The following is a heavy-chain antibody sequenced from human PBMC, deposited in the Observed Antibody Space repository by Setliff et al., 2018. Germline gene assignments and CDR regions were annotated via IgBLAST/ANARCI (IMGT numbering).Heavy chain of an antibody. Sequence: PGGSLRLSCAASGFTFSSYWMSWVRQAPGKGLEWVANIKQDGSEKDYVDSVKGRLTISRDNAKKSLYLQMNSLRAEDTAVYYCAREVVGAPSTFDIWGQGTMVTVSS. CDR2: IKQDGSEK. CDR3: AREVVGAPSTFDI. D-gene: IGHD1-26*01. CDR1: GFTFSSYW. V-gene: IGHV3-7*01. J-gene: IGHJ3*02.